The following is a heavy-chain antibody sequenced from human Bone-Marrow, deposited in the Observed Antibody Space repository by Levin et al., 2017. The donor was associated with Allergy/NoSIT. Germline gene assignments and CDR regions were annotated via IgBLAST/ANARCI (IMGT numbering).Heavy chain of an antibody. D-gene: IGHD2-15*01. V-gene: IGHV4-34*01. CDR2: INHSGST. Sequence: SETLSLTCAVYGGSFSGYYWSWIRQPPGKGLEWIGEINHSGSTNYNPSLKSRVTISVDTSKNQFSLKLSSVTAADTAVYYCARGAQDIVVVVAAGFDYWGQGTLVTVSS. J-gene: IGHJ4*02. CDR1: GGSFSGYY. CDR3: ARGAQDIVVVVAAGFDY.